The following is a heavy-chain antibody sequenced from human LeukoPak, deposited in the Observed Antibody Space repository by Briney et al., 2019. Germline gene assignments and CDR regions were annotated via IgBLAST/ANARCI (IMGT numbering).Heavy chain of an antibody. V-gene: IGHV6-1*01. CDR3: ARDRTYCSGGSCSPDAFDI. CDR2: TYYRSKWYN. D-gene: IGHD2-15*01. CDR1: GDSVSSNSAA. J-gene: IGHJ3*02. Sequence: SQTLSLTCAISGDSVSSNSAAWNWIRQSPSRGLEWLGRTYYRSKWYNDYAVSVKSRITINPDTSKNQFSLQLNSVTPEDTAVYYCARDRTYCSGGSCSPDAFDIWGQGTMVTVSS.